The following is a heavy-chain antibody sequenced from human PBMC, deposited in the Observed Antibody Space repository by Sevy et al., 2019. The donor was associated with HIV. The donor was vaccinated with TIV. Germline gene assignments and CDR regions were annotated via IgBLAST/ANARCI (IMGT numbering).Heavy chain of an antibody. V-gene: IGHV3-64D*06. J-gene: IGHJ6*02. CDR3: VKDPDYDFWRGDYGMDV. CDR1: GFTFSSYA. Sequence: GGSLRLSCAASGFTFSSYAMSWVRQAPGKGLEYVSAISSNGGSTYYADSVKGRFTISRDNSKNTLYLQMSSLRAEDTAVYYCVKDPDYDFWRGDYGMDVWGQGTTVTVSS. D-gene: IGHD3-3*01. CDR2: ISSNGGST.